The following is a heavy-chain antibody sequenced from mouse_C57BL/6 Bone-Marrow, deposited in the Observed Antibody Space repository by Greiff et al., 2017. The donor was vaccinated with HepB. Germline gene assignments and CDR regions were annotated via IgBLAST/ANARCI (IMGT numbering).Heavy chain of an antibody. CDR1: GYTFTSYW. D-gene: IGHD1-1*01. Sequence: QVHVKQPGAELVKPGASVKLSCKASGYTFTSYWMHWVKQRPGQGLEWIGMIHPNSGSTNYNEKFKSKATLTVDKSSSTAYMQLSSLTSEDSAVYYCARRRGSSYAMDYWGQGTSVTVSS. CDR3: ARRRGSSYAMDY. CDR2: IHPNSGST. J-gene: IGHJ4*01. V-gene: IGHV1-64*01.